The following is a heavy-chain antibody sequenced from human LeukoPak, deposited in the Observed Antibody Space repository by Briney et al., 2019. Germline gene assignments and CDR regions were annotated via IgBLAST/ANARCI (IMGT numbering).Heavy chain of an antibody. J-gene: IGHJ4*02. CDR2: INHSGST. CDR3: ARGVAVDYFDY. D-gene: IGHD2-2*01. CDR1: GGSFSGYY. Sequence: SETLSLXCAVYGGSFSGYYWSWIRQPPGKGLEWIGEINHSGSTNYNPSLKSRVTISVDTSKNQFSLKLSSVTAADTAVYYCARGVAVDYFDYWGQGTLVAVSS. V-gene: IGHV4-34*01.